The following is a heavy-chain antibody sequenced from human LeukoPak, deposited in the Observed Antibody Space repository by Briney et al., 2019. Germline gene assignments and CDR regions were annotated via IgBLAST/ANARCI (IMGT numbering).Heavy chain of an antibody. CDR1: GGSISTGDYY. V-gene: IGHV4-30-4*08. CDR3: ARVDFWSDYFFDF. Sequence: NPSETLSLTCTVSGGSISTGDYYWSWIRQPPGKGLEWIGYIYYSGSTYYNPSLKSRVTISVDTSKNQFSLKLSSVTAADTAVYYCARVDFWSDYFFDFWGQETLVTVSS. CDR2: IYYSGST. J-gene: IGHJ4*02. D-gene: IGHD3-3*01.